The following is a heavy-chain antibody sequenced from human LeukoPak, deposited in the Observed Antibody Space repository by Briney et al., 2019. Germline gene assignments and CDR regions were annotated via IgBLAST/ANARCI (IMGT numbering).Heavy chain of an antibody. CDR1: GFTFSSYA. Sequence: GRSLRLSCAASGFTFSSYAMHWVRQAPGKGLEWVSYISSSGSTIYYADSVKGRFTISRDNAKNSLYLQMNSLRAEDTAVYYCARLQDYYYDSSGYYPPSYYYYYYMDVWGKGTTVTVSS. J-gene: IGHJ6*03. D-gene: IGHD3-22*01. CDR3: ARLQDYYYDSSGYYPPSYYYYYYMDV. CDR2: ISSSGSTI. V-gene: IGHV3-48*04.